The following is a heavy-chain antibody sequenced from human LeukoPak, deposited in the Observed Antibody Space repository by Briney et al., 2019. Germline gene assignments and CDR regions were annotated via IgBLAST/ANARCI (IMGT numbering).Heavy chain of an antibody. CDR3: ARGQEQFSSPWQWGPRRKNFYYYGMDV. CDR1: GFTVSSSS. V-gene: IGHV3-66*01. J-gene: IGHJ6*02. CDR2: ISSDGNT. Sequence: GGSLRLSCAASGFTVSSSSMNWVRLGPGKGLEWVSVISSDGNTYYADSVKARFTISRDNSRNTLSLQMHDLRADDTAVYYCARGQEQFSSPWQWGPRRKNFYYYGMDVWGQGATVTVSS. D-gene: IGHD6-19*01.